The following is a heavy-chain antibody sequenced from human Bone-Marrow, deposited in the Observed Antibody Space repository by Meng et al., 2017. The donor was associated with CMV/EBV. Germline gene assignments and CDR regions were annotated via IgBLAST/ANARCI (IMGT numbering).Heavy chain of an antibody. D-gene: IGHD2-15*01. Sequence: SEPLSLTCTVSGGSIVSSSYYWGWIRQPPGKGLEWIGIFYYSGITYYRPSLKSRVTISVDTSKNQLSLKLSSVTAADTAVYYCARSGGNDAFDIWGQGTMVTVSS. J-gene: IGHJ3*02. CDR2: FYYSGIT. CDR1: GGSIVSSSYY. V-gene: IGHV4-39*07. CDR3: ARSGGNDAFDI.